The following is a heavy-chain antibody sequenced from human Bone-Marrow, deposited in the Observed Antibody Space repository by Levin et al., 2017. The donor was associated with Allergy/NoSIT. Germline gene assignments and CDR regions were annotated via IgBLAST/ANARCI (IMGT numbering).Heavy chain of an antibody. CDR1: GIRFSNYA. D-gene: IGHD3-3*01. J-gene: IGHJ6*02. CDR3: VKDTYYDFWSSYPQNYAMDV. CDR2: ISGSGGGT. V-gene: IGHV3-23*01. Sequence: GESLKISCAASGIRFSNYAMSWVRQAPGKGLEWVSVISGSGGGTYYAESVEGRFTISRDNSRNTLFLQMNRLRAEDTAMYYCVKDTYYDFWSSYPQNYAMDVWGQGTTVTVSS.